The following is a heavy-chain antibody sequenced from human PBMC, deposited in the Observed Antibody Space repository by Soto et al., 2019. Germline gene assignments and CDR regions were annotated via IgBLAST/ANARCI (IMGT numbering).Heavy chain of an antibody. J-gene: IGHJ6*02. V-gene: IGHV4-61*01. D-gene: IGHD3-3*01. CDR1: GGSVSSGSYY. CDR2: IYYSGST. CDR3: ARSRYYDFWSGYSLGMDV. Sequence: QVQLQESGPGLVKPSETLSLTCTVSGGSVSSGSYYWSWIRQPPGKGLEWIGYIYYSGSTNYNPSLKSRVTISVDTSKNQFSLKLSSVNAADTAVYYCARSRYYDFWSGYSLGMDVWGQGTTVTVSS.